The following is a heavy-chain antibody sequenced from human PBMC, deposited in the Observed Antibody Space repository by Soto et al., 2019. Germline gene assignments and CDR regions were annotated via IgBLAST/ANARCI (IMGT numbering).Heavy chain of an antibody. V-gene: IGHV3-30*09. J-gene: IGHJ4*02. CDR3: AKARHSTSWYGIEAAL. CDR1: GFIFSDYA. D-gene: IGHD6-13*01. Sequence: QVQLVESGGGVVQPGRSLRLSCAASGFIFSDYAMHWVRQAPGKGLEWVAVISYGVDNKYYADSVRGRFAISRDNMKNTVDLQMNSLNPEDTAVYHCAKARHSTSWYGIEAALWGQGTLVTVSS. CDR2: ISYGVDNK.